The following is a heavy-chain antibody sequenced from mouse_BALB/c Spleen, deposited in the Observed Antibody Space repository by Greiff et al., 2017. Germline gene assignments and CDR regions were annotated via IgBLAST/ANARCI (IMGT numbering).Heavy chain of an antibody. Sequence: LVESGGGLVQPGGSLKLSCAASGFTFSSYGMSWVRQTPDKRLELVATINSNGGSTYYPDSVKGRFTISRDNAKNTLYLQMSSLKSEDTAMYYCARDRDYGNWYFDVWGAGTTVTVSS. CDR2: INSNGGST. V-gene: IGHV5-6-3*01. D-gene: IGHD2-1*01. CDR3: ARDRDYGNWYFDV. J-gene: IGHJ1*01. CDR1: GFTFSSYG.